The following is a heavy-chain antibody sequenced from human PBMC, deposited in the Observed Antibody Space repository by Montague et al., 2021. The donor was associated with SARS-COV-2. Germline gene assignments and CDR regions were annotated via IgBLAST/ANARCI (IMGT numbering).Heavy chain of an antibody. V-gene: IGHV4-34*01. CDR2: IYHTGST. CDR1: GESFSGHY. CDR3: ARGRIELSMIVVVMTGASYYMDV. D-gene: IGHD3-22*01. Sequence: SETLSLTCAVYGESFSGHYWTWIRQPPGKGLEWIGEIYHTGSTNYNPSLKSRVTISVDTSTNQFTLKLRSVTAADTTVYYCARGRIELSMIVVVMTGASYYMDVWGKGTTVTVPS. J-gene: IGHJ6*03.